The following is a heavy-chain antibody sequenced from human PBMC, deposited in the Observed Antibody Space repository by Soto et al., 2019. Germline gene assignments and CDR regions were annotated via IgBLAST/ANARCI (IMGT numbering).Heavy chain of an antibody. CDR1: GLTFSSSA. Sequence: QVQLVESGGGVVQPGRSLRLSCAASGLTFSSSAMHWVRQAPGKGLEWVALISYDGSNKYYVDSVKGRFTISRDNSKDMLDLQMNSLREGDTAVYYCAAETKSYFYGMDVWGQGTTVTVSS. CDR3: AAETKSYFYGMDV. CDR2: ISYDGSNK. V-gene: IGHV3-30*03. J-gene: IGHJ6*02.